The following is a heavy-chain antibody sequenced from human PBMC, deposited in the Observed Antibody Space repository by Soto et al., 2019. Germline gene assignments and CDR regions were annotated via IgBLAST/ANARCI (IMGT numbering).Heavy chain of an antibody. CDR1: GFTFSSYA. CDR3: ARGLNKAALSFEY. D-gene: IGHD6-25*01. CDR2: ISGSGVST. Sequence: GESLKISCAASGFTFSSYAMGWVRQAPGMGLEWVSAISGSGVSTYYADSVKGRFTISRDNSKSTLYLQMNSLRAEDTALYYCARGLNKAALSFEYWGQGTLVTVSS. V-gene: IGHV3-23*01. J-gene: IGHJ4*01.